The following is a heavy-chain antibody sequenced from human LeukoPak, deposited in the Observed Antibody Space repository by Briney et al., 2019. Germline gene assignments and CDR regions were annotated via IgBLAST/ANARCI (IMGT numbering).Heavy chain of an antibody. CDR3: ATTMIRLYYFDY. CDR2: ISGSGGST. D-gene: IGHD3-22*01. CDR1: GFTFSNYG. V-gene: IGHV3-23*01. J-gene: IGHJ4*02. Sequence: PGGSLRLSCAASGFTFSNYGMSWVRHAPGKGLEWVSAISGSGGSTYYADSVKGRFTISRDNSKNTLYLQMNSLRAEDTAVYYCATTMIRLYYFDYWGQGTLVTVSS.